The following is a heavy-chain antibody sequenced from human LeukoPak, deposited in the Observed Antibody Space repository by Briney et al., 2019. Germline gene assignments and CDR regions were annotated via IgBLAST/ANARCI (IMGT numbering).Heavy chain of an antibody. Sequence: SGGSLRLSCAASAFTFSSYEMKWVRQAPGKGLEWVSYISSSGSTIYYADSVKGRFTISRDNAKNSLYLQMNSLRAEDTAVYYCAEERKQQLVNWFDPWGQGTLVTVSS. CDR1: AFTFSSYE. J-gene: IGHJ5*02. V-gene: IGHV3-48*03. D-gene: IGHD6-13*01. CDR3: AEERKQQLVNWFDP. CDR2: ISSSGSTI.